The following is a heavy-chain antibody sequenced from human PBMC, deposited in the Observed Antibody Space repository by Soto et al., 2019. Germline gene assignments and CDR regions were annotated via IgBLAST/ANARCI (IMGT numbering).Heavy chain of an antibody. V-gene: IGHV3-33*06. CDR2: IWYDGSSK. J-gene: IGHJ4*02. CDR1: GFTFSSYG. D-gene: IGHD3-16*02. Sequence: QVQLVESGGGVVQPGRSLRLSCAASGFTFSSYGMHWVRQAPGKGLEWVAVIWYDGSSKYYADSVKGRFTISRDNSKNTLYLQMNSLRVEETAVYYCAKGYTSDPFQYWGQGTLVTVSS. CDR3: AKGYTSDPFQY.